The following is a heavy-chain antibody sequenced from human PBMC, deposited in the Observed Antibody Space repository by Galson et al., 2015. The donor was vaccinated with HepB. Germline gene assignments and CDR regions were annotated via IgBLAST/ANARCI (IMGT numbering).Heavy chain of an antibody. J-gene: IGHJ6*02. CDR3: AGGGDIVVVPAAIPRDYYGMDV. D-gene: IGHD2-2*02. CDR2: IWYDGSNK. Sequence: SLRLSCAASGLTFSSYGMHWVRQAPGKGLEWVAVIWYDGSNKYYADSVKGRFTISRDNSKNTLYLQMNSLRAEDTAVYYCAGGGDIVVVPAAIPRDYYGMDVWGQGTTATVSS. CDR1: GLTFSSYG. V-gene: IGHV3-33*01.